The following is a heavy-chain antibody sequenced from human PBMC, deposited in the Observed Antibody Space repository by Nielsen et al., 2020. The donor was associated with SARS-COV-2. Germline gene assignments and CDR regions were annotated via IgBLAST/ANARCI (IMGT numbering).Heavy chain of an antibody. CDR2: IDPTDSYT. CDR3: ARGEVATTHYYYYFYMDV. J-gene: IGHJ6*03. D-gene: IGHD2-15*01. V-gene: IGHV5-10-1*01. Sequence: VRQMPGKGLEWMGRIDPTDSYTNYNLSFQGHVTISADKSISTAYLQWSSLKASDTAMYYCARGEVATTHYYYYFYMDVWGKGTTVTVSS.